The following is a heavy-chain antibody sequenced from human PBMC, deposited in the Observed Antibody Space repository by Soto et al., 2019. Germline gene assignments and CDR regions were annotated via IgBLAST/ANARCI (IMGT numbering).Heavy chain of an antibody. D-gene: IGHD2-15*01. CDR2: VSIGGST. CDR3: AKRRGAGGHFDY. Sequence: DVQLLESGGGLVQPEGSLRLSCAASGFTFSSYAMGWVRQGPGKGLEWVAVVSIGGSTHYADSVRGRFTISRDNSKNTLSLQMNSLTAEDPAVYFCAKRRGAGGHFDYWGQGDLVTVSS. J-gene: IGHJ4*02. V-gene: IGHV3-23*01. CDR1: GFTFSSYA.